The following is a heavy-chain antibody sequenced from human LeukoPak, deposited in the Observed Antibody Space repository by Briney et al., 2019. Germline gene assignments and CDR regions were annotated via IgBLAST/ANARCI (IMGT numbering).Heavy chain of an antibody. CDR2: ISGSGGNT. CDR3: AKAAFSRTSYFDY. J-gene: IGHJ4*02. V-gene: IGHV3-23*01. D-gene: IGHD3-3*02. CDR1: GFTFSTYT. Sequence: PGGSLRLSCAASGFTFSTYTMSWVRQAPGKGLEWVSAISGSGGNTYYADSVKGRFTISRDSSKNTLYLQMDSLRADDTAVYYCAKAAFSRTSYFDYWGQGTLVTASS.